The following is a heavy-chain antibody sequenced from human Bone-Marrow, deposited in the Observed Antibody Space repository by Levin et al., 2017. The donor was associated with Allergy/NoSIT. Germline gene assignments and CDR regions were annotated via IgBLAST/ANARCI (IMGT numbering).Heavy chain of an antibody. Sequence: GESLKISCAASGFTFSNHGMHWVRQAPGKGLEWVAVILSDVNNKYYADSVKGRFTISRDNSKDTLYLQMDSLRAEDTAVYYCARDNYDTLTAYHENPGYWGQGTLVTVSS. D-gene: IGHD3-9*01. CDR3: ARDNYDTLTAYHENPGY. V-gene: IGHV3-30*03. J-gene: IGHJ4*02. CDR1: GFTFSNHG. CDR2: ILSDVNNK.